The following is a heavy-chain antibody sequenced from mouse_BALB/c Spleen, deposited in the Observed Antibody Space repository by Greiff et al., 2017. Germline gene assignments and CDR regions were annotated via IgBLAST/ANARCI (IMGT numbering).Heavy chain of an antibody. CDR2: IDPSDSYT. CDR3: ARAGITTAPWCAY. Sequence: VQLQQPGAELVKPGASVKLSCKASGYTFTSYWMHWVKQRPGQGLEWIGEIDPSDSYTNYNQKFKGKATLTVDKSSSTAYMQLSSLTSEDSAVYYCARAGITTAPWCAYWGQGTLVTVSA. D-gene: IGHD1-1*01. J-gene: IGHJ3*01. CDR1: GYTFTSYW. V-gene: IGHV1-69*02.